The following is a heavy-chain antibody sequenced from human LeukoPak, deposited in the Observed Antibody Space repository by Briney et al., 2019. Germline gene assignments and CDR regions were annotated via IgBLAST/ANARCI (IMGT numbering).Heavy chain of an antibody. J-gene: IGHJ6*02. D-gene: IGHD1-1*01. V-gene: IGHV3-74*01. CDR3: VRHTTEYYNYGMDV. CDR2: INSDGSST. CDR1: GFTFSSNW. Sequence: GGSLRLSCAASGFTFSSNWMHWVRQGPGKGLVWVSHINSDGSSTNYADSVKGRFTISRDNAKNTLYLQMNSLRAEDTAVYYCVRHTTEYYNYGMDVWGQGITVTVSS.